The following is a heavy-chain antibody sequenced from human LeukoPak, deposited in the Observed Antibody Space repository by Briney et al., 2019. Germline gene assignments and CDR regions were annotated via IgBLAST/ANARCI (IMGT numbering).Heavy chain of an antibody. J-gene: IGHJ6*02. Sequence: GGSLRLSCAASGFTFSSYSMNWVRQAPGKGLEWVSSISSSSSYIYYADSEKGRFTISRDNAKNSLYLQMNSLRAEDTAVYYCAREGYSSSWYQNYYGMDVWGQGTTVTVSS. D-gene: IGHD6-13*01. V-gene: IGHV3-21*01. CDR2: ISSSSSYI. CDR1: GFTFSSYS. CDR3: AREGYSSSWYQNYYGMDV.